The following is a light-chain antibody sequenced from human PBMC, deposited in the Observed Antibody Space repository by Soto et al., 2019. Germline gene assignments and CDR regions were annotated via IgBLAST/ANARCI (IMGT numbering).Light chain of an antibody. Sequence: EIVLTQSPGTLSLPPGERATLSCRASQSVSSSYLAWYQQRPGQAPRLLIYGASSRATGIPDRFSGSGSGTDFTLTISTLEPEDFAVYYCQQYDTSRTFGQGTKVEIK. CDR2: GAS. J-gene: IGKJ1*01. CDR1: QSVSSSY. V-gene: IGKV3-20*01. CDR3: QQYDTSRT.